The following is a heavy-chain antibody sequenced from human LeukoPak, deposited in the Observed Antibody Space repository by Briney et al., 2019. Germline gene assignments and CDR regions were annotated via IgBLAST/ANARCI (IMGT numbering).Heavy chain of an antibody. CDR1: GFSFNNYA. CDR3: AKDPKFITVVRGVTLGAV. D-gene: IGHD3-10*01. J-gene: IGHJ6*04. V-gene: IGHV3-23*01. Sequence: GGSLRLSCAASGFSFNNYAMSWVRQAPGKGLEWVSAISGGGDATKYADSVKGRFTISRDNSKNTLSLQMNSLRAEDTAVYYCAKDPKFITVVRGVTLGAVWGKGTTVTVSS. CDR2: ISGGGDAT.